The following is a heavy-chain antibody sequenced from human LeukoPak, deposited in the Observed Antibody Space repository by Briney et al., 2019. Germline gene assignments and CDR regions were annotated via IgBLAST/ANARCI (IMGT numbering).Heavy chain of an antibody. J-gene: IGHJ4*02. D-gene: IGHD6-6*01. CDR1: GGSISSYY. CDR3: ARFGSGMAALEY. V-gene: IGHV4-59*01. Sequence: SETLSLTCTVSGGSISSYYWSWIRQPPGKGLEWIGYIYYSGSTNYNPSLKSRVTISVDTSKNQFSLKLSSVTAADTAVYYCARFGSGMAALEYWGQGTLVTVSS. CDR2: IYYSGST.